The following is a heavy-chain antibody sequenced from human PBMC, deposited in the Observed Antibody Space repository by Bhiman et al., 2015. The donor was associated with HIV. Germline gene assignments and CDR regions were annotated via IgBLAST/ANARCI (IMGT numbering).Heavy chain of an antibody. J-gene: IGHJ4*02. CDR2: ISWNGGSI. D-gene: IGHD5-18*01. Sequence: EVQLVESGGGLVQPGRSLRLSCAASGFTFDDYAMHWVRQAPGKGLEWVSGISWNGGSIGYADSVKGRFTISRDNAKNSLYLQMSGLRAEDTALYYCSRDLYSHTYGXWGGXYWGQGTLVTVSS. CDR1: GFTFDDYA. CDR3: SRDLYSHTYGXWGGXY. V-gene: IGHV3-9*01.